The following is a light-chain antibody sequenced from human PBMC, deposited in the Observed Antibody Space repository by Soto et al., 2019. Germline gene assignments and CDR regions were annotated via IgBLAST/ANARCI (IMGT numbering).Light chain of an antibody. Sequence: EIVLTQSPGTLSLSPGERATLSCRASQTVSSSYLAWYQQKPGQAPRLLIYGASSRATGIPDRFSGSGSGTDFTLTISRLEPEDSAVYYCQQYGNSPPWTFGQGTKVEIE. CDR2: GAS. CDR1: QTVSSSY. J-gene: IGKJ1*01. CDR3: QQYGNSPPWT. V-gene: IGKV3-20*01.